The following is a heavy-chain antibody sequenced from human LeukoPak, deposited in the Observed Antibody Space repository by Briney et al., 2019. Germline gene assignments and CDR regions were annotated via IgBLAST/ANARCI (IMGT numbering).Heavy chain of an antibody. CDR3: ARDIGGEGYDFDY. CDR1: GFTFSDYY. J-gene: IGHJ4*02. Sequence: GGSLRLSCVASGFTFSDYYMSWIRQAPGKGLEWVSYISSSSYTNYADSVKGRFTISRDNAKNSLYLQMNSLRAEDTAVYYCARDIGGEGYDFDYWGQGTLVTVSS. V-gene: IGHV3-11*06. D-gene: IGHD5-12*01. CDR2: ISSSSYT.